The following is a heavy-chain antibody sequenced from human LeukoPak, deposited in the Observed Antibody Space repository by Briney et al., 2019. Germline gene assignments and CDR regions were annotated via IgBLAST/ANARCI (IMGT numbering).Heavy chain of an antibody. D-gene: IGHD3-22*01. CDR1: GGSISSYY. CDR3: ATYYYDSSGYYLGPFDY. V-gene: IGHV4-59*08. Sequence: SETLSLTCTVSGGSISSYYWSWIRQPPGKGLEWIGYIYYSGSTNYNPSLTSRVTISVDTSKNQFSLKLSSVTAADTAVYYCATYYYDSSGYYLGPFDYWGQGTLVTVSS. CDR2: IYYSGST. J-gene: IGHJ4*02.